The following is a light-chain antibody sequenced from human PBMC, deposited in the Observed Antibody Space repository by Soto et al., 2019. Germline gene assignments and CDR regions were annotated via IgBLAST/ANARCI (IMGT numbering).Light chain of an antibody. V-gene: IGKV3-11*01. CDR1: QSVSSY. J-gene: IGKJ5*01. Sequence: EIVLTQSPATLSLSPGERATLSCRASQSVSSYLAWYQQQPGQAPRLLIYDASNRATGIPARFSGSGSGTDFTLTLSSLDPEDFAVYYCQQRSNWPGITFGQGTRLEIK. CDR3: QQRSNWPGIT. CDR2: DAS.